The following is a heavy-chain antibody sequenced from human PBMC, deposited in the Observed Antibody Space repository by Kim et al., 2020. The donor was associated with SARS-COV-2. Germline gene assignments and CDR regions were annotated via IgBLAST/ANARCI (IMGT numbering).Heavy chain of an antibody. CDR2: SGGT. Sequence: SGGTNYARKFQGRVTMTRETSISTAYMELSRLRSDDTAVYYCARGWERGYWGQGTLVTVSS. J-gene: IGHJ4*02. V-gene: IGHV1-2*02. CDR3: ARGWERGY. D-gene: IGHD1-26*01.